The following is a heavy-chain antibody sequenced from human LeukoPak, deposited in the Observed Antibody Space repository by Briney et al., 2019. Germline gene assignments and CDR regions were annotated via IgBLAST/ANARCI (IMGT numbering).Heavy chain of an antibody. Sequence: SETLSLTCTVSGGSISSYYWSWIRQPPGKGLEWIGYIYYSGSTNYNPSLKSRVTISVDTSKNQFSLKLSSVTAADTAVYYCARAPVVVAASAWFDPWGQGTLVTVSS. CDR2: IYYSGST. J-gene: IGHJ5*02. CDR3: ARAPVVVAASAWFDP. V-gene: IGHV4-59*01. D-gene: IGHD2-15*01. CDR1: GGSISSYY.